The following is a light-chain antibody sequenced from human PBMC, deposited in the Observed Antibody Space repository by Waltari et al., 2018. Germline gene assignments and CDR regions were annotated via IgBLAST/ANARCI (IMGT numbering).Light chain of an antibody. CDR1: QRISSW. Sequence: DIQMTQSPSTLSASVGDRVTITCRASQRISSWLAWYQQKPGKAPKLLIYEASSLESVVPSRFSGSGSGTEFTLTISSLQPDDFATYYCQQYNSHWFTFGQGTKLEIK. CDR3: QQYNSHWFT. V-gene: IGKV1-5*03. J-gene: IGKJ2*01. CDR2: EAS.